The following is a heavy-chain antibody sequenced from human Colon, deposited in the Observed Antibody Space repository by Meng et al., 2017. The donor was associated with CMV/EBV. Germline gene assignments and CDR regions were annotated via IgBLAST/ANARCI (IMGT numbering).Heavy chain of an antibody. CDR3: ASILFAAAAGGWGGY. Sequence: VQLQTWGAGLLKPSETLSLPCAVYGGSFSGYYWSWIRQPPGKGLEWIGEINHSGSTNYNPSLKSRVTISVDTSKNQFSLKLSSVTAADTAVYYCASILFAAAAGGWGGYWGQGTLVTVSS. J-gene: IGHJ4*02. CDR1: GGSFSGYY. V-gene: IGHV4-34*01. CDR2: INHSGST. D-gene: IGHD6-13*01.